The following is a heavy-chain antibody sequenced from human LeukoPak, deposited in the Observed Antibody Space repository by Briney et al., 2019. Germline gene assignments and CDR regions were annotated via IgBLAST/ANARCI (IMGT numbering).Heavy chain of an antibody. CDR1: GFTFPSYE. CDR3: AGDRKSGNFLGEFDH. Sequence: GRSLRIPFSAAGFTFPSYEMDWGRPGPGKGVEWGGIIWYDGSNTYYAHSVRGRFTISRDNSKNTLYLQMNSLRAEDTAIYYCAGDRKSGNFLGEFDHWGQGTLVTVSS. D-gene: IGHD1-26*01. V-gene: IGHV3-33*01. J-gene: IGHJ5*02. CDR2: IWYDGSNT.